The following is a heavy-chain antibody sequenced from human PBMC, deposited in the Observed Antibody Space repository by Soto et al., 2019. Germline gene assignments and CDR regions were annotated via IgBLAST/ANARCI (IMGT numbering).Heavy chain of an antibody. CDR2: IYYSGST. D-gene: IGHD1-26*01. J-gene: IGHJ4*02. Sequence: QVQLQESGPGLVKPSQTLSLTCTVSGGSISSGGYYWSWIRQHPGKGLEWIGYIYYSGSTYYNPSLTRRGTISVDTSKNQFSLKLSSVTAADTAVYYCAREGGIVGATAADYWGQGTLVTVSS. V-gene: IGHV4-31*03. CDR1: GGSISSGGYY. CDR3: AREGGIVGATAADY.